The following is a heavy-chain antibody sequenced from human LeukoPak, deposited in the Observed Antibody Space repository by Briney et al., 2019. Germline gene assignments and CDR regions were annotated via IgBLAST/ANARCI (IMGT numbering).Heavy chain of an antibody. CDR2: ISAYNGNT. CDR3: VRDYFCSGGTCDDCFDP. CDR1: GYTFTSYG. J-gene: IGHJ5*02. V-gene: IGHV1-18*01. Sequence: ASVKVSCKASGYTFTSYGISWVRQAPGQGLEWMGWISAYNGNTNYAQKLRGRVTMTTDTSTSTAYMELRSLRSDDTAVYYCVRDYFCSGGTCDDCFDPWGQGTLVTVSS. D-gene: IGHD2-15*01.